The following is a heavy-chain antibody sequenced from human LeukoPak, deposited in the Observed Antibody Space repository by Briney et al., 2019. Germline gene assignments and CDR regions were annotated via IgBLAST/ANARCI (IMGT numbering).Heavy chain of an antibody. V-gene: IGHV3-53*01. Sequence: GGSLRLSCAASGFTVNSYYMSWVRQAPGKGLEWVSVIYSGGSTIYADSVKGRFTISRDNAKNTLYLQMNSLRAEDTAVYYCARAHYGGNSGSYWYFDLWGRGTLVTVSS. CDR2: IYSGGST. CDR1: GFTVNSYY. J-gene: IGHJ2*01. CDR3: ARAHYGGNSGSYWYFDL. D-gene: IGHD4-23*01.